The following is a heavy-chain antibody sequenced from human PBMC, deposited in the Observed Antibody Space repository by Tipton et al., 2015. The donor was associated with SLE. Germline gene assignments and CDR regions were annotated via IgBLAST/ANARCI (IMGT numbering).Heavy chain of an antibody. CDR1: GGSISGHY. V-gene: IGHV4-34*01. CDR3: ASGILTGNAAFDI. D-gene: IGHD3-9*01. CDR2: INHSGST. Sequence: TLSLTCSVSGGSISGHYWTWIRQPPEKGLEWIGEINHSGSTNSKPSLKSRVTISVDTSKNQFSLKLSSVTAADTAVYYCASGILTGNAAFDIWGPGTMVTVSS. J-gene: IGHJ3*02.